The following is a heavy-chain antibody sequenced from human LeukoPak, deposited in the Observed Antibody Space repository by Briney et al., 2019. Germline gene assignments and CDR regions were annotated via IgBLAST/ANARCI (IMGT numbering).Heavy chain of an antibody. CDR1: GYVFTGHH. CDR2: INTNSGAT. Sequence: ASVKVSCKASGYVFTGHHIHWLRQAPGQGLEGMGWINTNSGATNYAQKFQGRVTMTRDTSISTAYMELSRLRSDDTAFYYCAKTRRDGYNNDLDYWGQGTLVTVSS. J-gene: IGHJ4*02. D-gene: IGHD5-24*01. CDR3: AKTRRDGYNNDLDY. V-gene: IGHV1-2*02.